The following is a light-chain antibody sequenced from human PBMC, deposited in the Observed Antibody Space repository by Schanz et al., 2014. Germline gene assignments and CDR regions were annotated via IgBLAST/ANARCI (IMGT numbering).Light chain of an antibody. CDR3: QQYGSSPNA. Sequence: VVVTQSPGTLSVFPGERATLSCRASHSVRTNLAWYQQKPGQAPRLLIHSTSIRATGIPDRFSGIGSGTGFTLTISRLEPDDFAVYYCQQYGSSPNAFGQGTKLEIK. CDR2: STS. J-gene: IGKJ2*01. V-gene: IGKV3-20*01. CDR1: HSVRTN.